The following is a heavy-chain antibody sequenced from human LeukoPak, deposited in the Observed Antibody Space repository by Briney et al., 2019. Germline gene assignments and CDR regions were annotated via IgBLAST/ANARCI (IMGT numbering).Heavy chain of an antibody. Sequence: SVKVSCKASGGIFSSYAISWVRQAPGQGLEWMGGIIPIFGTANYAQKFQGRVTITADESTSTAYMELSSLRSEDTAVYYCARDSRDYGSGSSQYYFDYWGQGTLVTVSS. CDR3: ARDSRDYGSGSSQYYFDY. V-gene: IGHV1-69*13. J-gene: IGHJ4*02. CDR2: IIPIFGTA. CDR1: GGIFSSYA. D-gene: IGHD3-10*01.